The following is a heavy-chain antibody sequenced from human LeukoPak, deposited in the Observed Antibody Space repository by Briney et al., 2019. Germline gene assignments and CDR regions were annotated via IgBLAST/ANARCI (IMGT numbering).Heavy chain of an antibody. V-gene: IGHV3-21*01. CDR3: AKSFWWFGEFSPFDY. D-gene: IGHD3-10*01. CDR2: ISSSSSSI. CDR1: GFTFSSYT. Sequence: GGSLRLSCAASGFTFSSYTMNWVRQAPGKGLEWVSSISSSSSSIYYADSMKGRFTISRDNAKNSLYLLMNSLRAEDTAVYYCAKSFWWFGEFSPFDYWGQGTLVTVSS. J-gene: IGHJ4*02.